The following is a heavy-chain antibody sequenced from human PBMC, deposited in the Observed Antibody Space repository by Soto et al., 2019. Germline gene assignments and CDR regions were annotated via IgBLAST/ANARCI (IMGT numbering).Heavy chain of an antibody. CDR3: AKDGIAARPHIYYYYIDV. CDR1: GFTFDDYA. V-gene: IGHV3-9*01. J-gene: IGHJ6*03. CDR2: ISWNSGSI. Sequence: EVQLVESGGGLVQPGRSLRLSCAASGFTFDDYAMHWVRQAPGKGLEWVSGISWNSGSIGYADSVKGRFTISRDNAKNSLYLQMNSLRAEDTALYYCAKDGIAARPHIYYYYIDVWGKATTVTVSS. D-gene: IGHD6-6*01.